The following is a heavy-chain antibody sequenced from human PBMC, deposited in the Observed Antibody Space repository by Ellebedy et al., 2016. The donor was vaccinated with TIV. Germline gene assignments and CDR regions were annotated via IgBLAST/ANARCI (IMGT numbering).Heavy chain of an antibody. J-gene: IGHJ4*02. D-gene: IGHD6-6*01. CDR2: INPGNGNT. Sequence: ASVKVSCXASGYTFTSRTLHWVRQVPGQGLEWVGWINPGNGNTKYSPKIQGRVTITMDTSATTAYMELSSLRSEDTAVYYCARLGYSSSSSYDSWGQGTLVTVSS. CDR1: GYTFTSRT. CDR3: ARLGYSSSSSYDS. V-gene: IGHV1-3*01.